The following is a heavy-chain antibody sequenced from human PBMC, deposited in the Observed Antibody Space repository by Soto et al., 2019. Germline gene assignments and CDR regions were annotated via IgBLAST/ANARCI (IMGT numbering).Heavy chain of an antibody. CDR2: IYYSGST. J-gene: IGHJ6*02. Sequence: QVQLQESGPGLVKPSETLSLTCTVSGGSISSYYWSWIRQPPGKGLEWIGYIYYSGSTNYNPSLKSRVTISVDTSKNQFSLKLSSVTAADTAVYYCARAPDGYVVVTATHAYGMDVWGQGTTVTVSS. CDR3: ARAPDGYVVVTATHAYGMDV. D-gene: IGHD2-21*02. V-gene: IGHV4-59*01. CDR1: GGSISSYY.